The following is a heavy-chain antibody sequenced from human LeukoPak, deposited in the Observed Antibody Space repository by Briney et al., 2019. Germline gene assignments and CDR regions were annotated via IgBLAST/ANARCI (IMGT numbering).Heavy chain of an antibody. V-gene: IGHV3-21*01. J-gene: IGHJ4*02. Sequence: PGGSLRLSCAASGFTFSSYAMNWVRQAPGKGLEWVSSISSSSYIYYADSVKGRFTISRDNAKNSLYLQMNSLRAEDTAVYYCARYLRSSSGVNFDYWGQGTLVTVSS. D-gene: IGHD6-6*01. CDR1: GFTFSSYA. CDR3: ARYLRSSSGVNFDY. CDR2: ISSSSYI.